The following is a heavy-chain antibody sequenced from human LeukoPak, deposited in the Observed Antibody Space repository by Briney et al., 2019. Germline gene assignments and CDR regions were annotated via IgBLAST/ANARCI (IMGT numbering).Heavy chain of an antibody. CDR2: TYYRSKWYN. Sequence: SQTLSLTCAISRDSVSSNSAAWNWIRQSPSRGLEWLGRTYYRSKWYNDYAVSVKSRITINPDTSKNQFSLQLNSVTPENTAVYYCARDQHQLERLCYFDYWGQGTLVTVSS. D-gene: IGHD1-1*01. V-gene: IGHV6-1*01. CDR3: ARDQHQLERLCYFDY. J-gene: IGHJ4*02. CDR1: RDSVSSNSAA.